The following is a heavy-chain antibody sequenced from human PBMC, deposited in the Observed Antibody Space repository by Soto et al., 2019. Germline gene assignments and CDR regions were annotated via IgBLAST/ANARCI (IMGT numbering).Heavy chain of an antibody. CDR2: IKQDGSEK. Sequence: GGSLRFSCAASGFTFSSYWMSWVRQAPGKGLEWVANIKQDGSEKYYVDSVKGRFTISRDNAKNSLYLQMNSLRAEDTAVYYCARVKEQWLLLKAETYMDVWGKGTTVTVSS. D-gene: IGHD6-19*01. CDR3: ARVKEQWLLLKAETYMDV. CDR1: GFTFSSYW. J-gene: IGHJ6*03. V-gene: IGHV3-7*01.